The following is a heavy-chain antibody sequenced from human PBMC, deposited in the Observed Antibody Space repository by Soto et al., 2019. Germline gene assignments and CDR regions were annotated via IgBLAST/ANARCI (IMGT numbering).Heavy chain of an antibody. J-gene: IGHJ4*02. CDR1: GVSIRSHAW. D-gene: IGHD5-12*01. Sequence: QVQLQESGPGLVKPSGTLSLTCAVSGVSIRSHAWWTWVRQPPGKGLKRIGQSHESGNTNYNSSPESRVTISLDKSKTQFSPKLSSVSVADTAVYYCATRDSGRFYWGQGTLVTVSS. CDR3: ATRDSGRFY. CDR2: SHESGNT. V-gene: IGHV4-4*02.